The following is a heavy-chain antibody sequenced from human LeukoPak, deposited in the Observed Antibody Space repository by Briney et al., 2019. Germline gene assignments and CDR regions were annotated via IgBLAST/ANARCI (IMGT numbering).Heavy chain of an antibody. V-gene: IGHV3-23*01. Sequence: PGGSLRLSCAASGFTVSSNYTSWVRQAPGKGLEWVSVSVIGGSGGTSGDSTYYADSVKGRFTISRDDSNNTLYLQMNNLRVEDTAVYYCAKHRSGIAASGSNYWGQGTLVSVSS. CDR2: IGGSGGTSGDST. CDR3: AKHRSGIAASGSNY. J-gene: IGHJ4*02. D-gene: IGHD6-13*01. CDR1: GFTVSSNY.